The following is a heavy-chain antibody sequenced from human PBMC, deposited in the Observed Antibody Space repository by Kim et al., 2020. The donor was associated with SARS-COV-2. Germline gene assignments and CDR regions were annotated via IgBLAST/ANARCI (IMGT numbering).Heavy chain of an antibody. CDR3: ARLWGSSWHGNHGVYYYYGMDV. V-gene: IGHV5-10-1*01. J-gene: IGHJ6*02. CDR2: IDPSDSYT. Sequence: GESLKISCKGSGYSFTSYWISWVRQMPGKGLEWMGRIDPSDSYTNYSPSFQGHVTISADKSISTAYLQWSSLKASDTAMYYCARLWGSSWHGNHGVYYYYGMDVWGQGTTVTVSS. D-gene: IGHD6-13*01. CDR1: GYSFTSYW.